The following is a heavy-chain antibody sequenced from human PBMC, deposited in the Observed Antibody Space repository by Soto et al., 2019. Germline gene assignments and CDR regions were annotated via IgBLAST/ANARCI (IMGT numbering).Heavy chain of an antibody. CDR3: AKDRDGGSYFDMPDSFDV. J-gene: IGHJ3*01. CDR1: GFTFDDYP. Sequence: EVLLVESGGGLVQPGRSLMLSCAASGFTFDDYPMHWVRQAPGKGLEWVSTISWNSAKIAYADSVKGRFTVSRDNAKNSLYLQMTSLRVDDTGLYYCAKDRDGGSYFDMPDSFDVWGQGTVVTVSS. D-gene: IGHD1-26*01. V-gene: IGHV3-9*01. CDR2: ISWNSAKI.